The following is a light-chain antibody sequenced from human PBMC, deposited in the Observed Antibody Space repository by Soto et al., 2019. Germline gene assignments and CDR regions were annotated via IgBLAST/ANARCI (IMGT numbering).Light chain of an antibody. CDR1: SSNIGSSY. V-gene: IGLV1-47*01. J-gene: IGLJ3*02. CDR3: SAWDDSLSGPV. CDR2: RND. Sequence: QSVLTQPHSASGTPRQRVTISCSGRSSNIGSSYVYWYRQLPGTAPNVLIYRNDERPSGVPDRFSGSKSGSSASLAISGLRSDDEADYYCSAWDDSLSGPVFGRGTKLTVL.